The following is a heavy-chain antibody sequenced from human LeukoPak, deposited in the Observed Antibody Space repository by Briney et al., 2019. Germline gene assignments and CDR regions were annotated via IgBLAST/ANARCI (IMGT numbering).Heavy chain of an antibody. V-gene: IGHV3-74*03. CDR3: ARDRGNQRGYYYYYMDV. J-gene: IGHJ6*03. CDR1: GFTFSGHW. D-gene: IGHD1-14*01. Sequence: GGSLRLSCTASGFTFSGHWIHWVRQPPGMGLVWVSRINERGTDSMYADSVKGRFTISRDNAKNSLYLQMNSLRAEDTAVYYCARDRGNQRGYYYYYMDVWGKGTTVTVSS. CDR2: INERGTDS.